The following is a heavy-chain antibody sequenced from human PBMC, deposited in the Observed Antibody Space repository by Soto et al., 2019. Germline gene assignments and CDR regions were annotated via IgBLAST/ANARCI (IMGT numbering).Heavy chain of an antibody. V-gene: IGHV1-69*06. CDR3: ARGSAYVNGGAFDI. CDR2: IIPIFGTR. D-gene: IGHD3-16*01. Sequence: QVQLLQSGAEVKKPGSPVKVSCKASGDTFSNYGISWVRQAPGEGLEWLGGIIPIFGTRNYAQKFQGRVTITADKSTGTAYMYLSNLRSEDTAVYYCARGSAYVNGGAFDIWGQGPMVTVSS. J-gene: IGHJ3*02. CDR1: GDTFSNYG.